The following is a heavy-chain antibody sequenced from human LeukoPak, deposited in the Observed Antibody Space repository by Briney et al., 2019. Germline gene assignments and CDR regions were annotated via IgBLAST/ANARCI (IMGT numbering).Heavy chain of an antibody. D-gene: IGHD5-18*01. CDR3: ARQQSPLQLWSHTFDI. CDR1: GGSISSYY. V-gene: IGHV4-59*08. J-gene: IGHJ3*02. CDR2: IYYSGST. Sequence: TLSLTCTVSGGSISSYYWSWIRQPPGKGLEWIGYIYYSGSTNYNPSLKSRVTISVDTSKNQFSLKLSSVTAADTAVYYCARQQSPLQLWSHTFDIWGQGTMVTVSS.